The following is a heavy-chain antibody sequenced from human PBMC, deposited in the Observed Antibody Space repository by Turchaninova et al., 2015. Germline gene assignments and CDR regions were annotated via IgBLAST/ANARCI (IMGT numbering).Heavy chain of an antibody. CDR1: GWSFCVYH. CDR3: ARGNYRDYAGGMDV. D-gene: IGHD4-17*01. V-gene: IGHV4-34*01. Sequence: QVKLQQWGAGVFKPSETLSLPCAVYGWSFCVYHWNWIRQPPGKGLEWIGKINHSGSTNYNPSLKSRVTISIDTSKNQFSLKLSSVTAADTAVYYCARGNYRDYAGGMDVWGQGTTVTVSS. J-gene: IGHJ6*02. CDR2: INHSGST.